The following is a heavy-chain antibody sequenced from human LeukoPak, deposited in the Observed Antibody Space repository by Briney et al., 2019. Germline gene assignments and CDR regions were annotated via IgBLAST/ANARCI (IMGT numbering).Heavy chain of an antibody. Sequence: GGSLRLSCTASGFTFGDYAMSWVRQAPGKGLEWVGFIRSKAYGGTTEYAASVKGRFTISRDDSKSIAYLQMNSLRAEDTAVYYCARGQYSGYDGGSDYWGQGTLVTVSS. CDR1: GFTFGDYA. CDR3: ARGQYSGYDGGSDY. J-gene: IGHJ4*02. D-gene: IGHD5-12*01. CDR2: IRSKAYGGTT. V-gene: IGHV3-49*04.